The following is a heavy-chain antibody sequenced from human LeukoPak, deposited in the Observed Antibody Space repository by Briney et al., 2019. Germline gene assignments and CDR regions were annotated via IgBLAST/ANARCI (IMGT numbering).Heavy chain of an antibody. CDR2: IYHSGST. J-gene: IGHJ4*02. V-gene: IGHV4-30-2*01. CDR1: GGSIGSGGYS. Sequence: SQTLSLTCAVSGGSIGSGGYSWSWLRQPPGKGLEWIVYIYHSGSTYYNPSLKSRVTIPVDRSKNQFSLKLSSVTAADTAVYYCARGPRYDYVWGSPFDYWGQGTLVTVSS. CDR3: ARGPRYDYVWGSPFDY. D-gene: IGHD3-16*01.